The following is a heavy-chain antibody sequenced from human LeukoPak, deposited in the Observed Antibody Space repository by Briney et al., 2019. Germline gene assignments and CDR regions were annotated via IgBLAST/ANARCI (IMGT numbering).Heavy chain of an antibody. D-gene: IGHD3-10*01. V-gene: IGHV1-24*01. CDR1: GYTLTELS. CDR2: FDPEDGET. CDR3: ATGNYYGSGSYYTLGY. Sequence: ASVKVSCKVSGYTLTELSMHWVRQAPGKGLEWMGGFDPEDGETIYAQKFQGRVTMTEDTSTDTAYMELSSLRSEDTAVYYCATGNYYGSGSYYTLGYWGQGTLVTVSP. J-gene: IGHJ4*02.